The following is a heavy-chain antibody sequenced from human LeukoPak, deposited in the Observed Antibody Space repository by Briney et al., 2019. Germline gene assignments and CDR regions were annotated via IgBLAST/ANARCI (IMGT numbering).Heavy chain of an antibody. J-gene: IGHJ3*02. Sequence: PGGSLRLSCAASGFTFSSYSMNWVRQAPGKGLEWVSCISSSSGYIDYADSVEGRFTISRDNAKNSLYLLMNSLRAEDTAVYYCARDRVAVVDAFDTWGQGTMVTVSS. CDR1: GFTFSSYS. D-gene: IGHD6-19*01. CDR2: ISSSSGYI. CDR3: ARDRVAVVDAFDT. V-gene: IGHV3-21*01.